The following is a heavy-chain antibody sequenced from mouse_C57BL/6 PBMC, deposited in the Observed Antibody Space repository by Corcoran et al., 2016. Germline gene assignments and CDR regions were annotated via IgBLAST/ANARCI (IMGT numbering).Heavy chain of an antibody. V-gene: IGHV1-26*01. CDR2: INPNNGGT. D-gene: IGHD4-1*01. CDR1: GYTFTDYY. Sequence: EVQLQQSGPELVKPGASVKISCKASGYTFTDYYMNWVKQSHGKSLEWIGDINPNNGGTSYNQKFKGKATLTVDKSSSTAYMELRSLTSEDSAVYYCAVTGRGDYWGQGTTLTVSS. J-gene: IGHJ2*01. CDR3: AVTGRGDY.